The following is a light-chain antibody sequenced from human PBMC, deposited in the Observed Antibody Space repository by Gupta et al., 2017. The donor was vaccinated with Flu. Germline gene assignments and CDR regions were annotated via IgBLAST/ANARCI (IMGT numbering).Light chain of an antibody. V-gene: IGKV3-15*01. Sequence: EILMTQSPATLSVSPGESATLSCRTTQGVSVNLAWYQQKRGQAPRLLIYAASTRATGVPARFSGSGSGTQFTLTITSLQSEDVAVYYCQQHNHWPNAFGGGTKVEIK. CDR1: QGVSVN. CDR2: AAS. CDR3: QQHNHWPNA. J-gene: IGKJ4*01.